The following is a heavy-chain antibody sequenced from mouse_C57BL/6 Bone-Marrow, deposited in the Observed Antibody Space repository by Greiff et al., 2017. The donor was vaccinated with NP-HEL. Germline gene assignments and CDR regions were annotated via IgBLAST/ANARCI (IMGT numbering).Heavy chain of an antibody. Sequence: VQLQQSGPELVKPGASVKISCKASGYAFSSSWMNWVKQRPGKGLEWIGRIYPGDGDTNYNGKFKGKATLTADKSSSTAYMQLSSLTSEDSAVYFCARRSIYDYDEYFDVWGTGTTVTVSS. J-gene: IGHJ1*03. CDR3: ARRSIYDYDEYFDV. V-gene: IGHV1-82*01. CDR1: GYAFSSSW. CDR2: IYPGDGDT. D-gene: IGHD2-4*01.